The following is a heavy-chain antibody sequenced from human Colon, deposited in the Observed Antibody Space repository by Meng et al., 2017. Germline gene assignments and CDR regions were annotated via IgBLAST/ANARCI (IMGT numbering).Heavy chain of an antibody. CDR2: MSGSGTT. J-gene: IGHJ4*02. Sequence: QVHLHESGPGLVRPSDDLSLVCTVSGGSIKSAGYHWSWVRQHPGKGLEYIGFMSGSGTTDYNPSLRSRVSISEIGSSKNQFSLTPRSVTAADTATYFCARDTLYGTDYWGQGVLVTVSS. CDR1: GGSIKSAGYH. D-gene: IGHD4-17*01. CDR3: ARDTLYGTDY. V-gene: IGHV4-31*03.